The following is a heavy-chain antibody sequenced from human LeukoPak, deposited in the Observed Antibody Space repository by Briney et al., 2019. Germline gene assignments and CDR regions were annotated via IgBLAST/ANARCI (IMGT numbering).Heavy chain of an antibody. D-gene: IGHD4-11*01. V-gene: IGHV3-49*03. CDR2: IRGKGSGGST. Sequence: GGSLRLSCTPSGYTFGDYAMSWFRDAPGKGVEWVGFIRGKGSGGSTEYAASVKGRSTISRDDSRSMAYTQMDGLRTEDTAVYYCTRERDYTDEYWGQGTLATVSS. CDR1: GYTFGDYA. CDR3: TRERDYTDEY. J-gene: IGHJ4*02.